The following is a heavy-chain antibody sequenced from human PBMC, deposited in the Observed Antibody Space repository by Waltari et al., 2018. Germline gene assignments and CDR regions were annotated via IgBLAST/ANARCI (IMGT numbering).Heavy chain of an antibody. J-gene: IGHJ6*02. D-gene: IGHD1-1*01. CDR1: GFRFSDFA. Sequence: EVQLLESGGGLVQPGGSLRLSCEASGFRFSDFAMSWVRQAPGGGLEWVAASTKTGEDTYYADAVRGRLTVSRDNSKNTLYVQMNSLRAEDAAVYYCATYNLGFIYYRGLDVWGQGTTVTVSS. CDR2: STKTGEDT. CDR3: ATYNLGFIYYRGLDV. V-gene: IGHV3-23*01.